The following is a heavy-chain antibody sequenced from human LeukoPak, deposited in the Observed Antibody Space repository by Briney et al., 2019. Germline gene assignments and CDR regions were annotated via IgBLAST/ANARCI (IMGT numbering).Heavy chain of an antibody. D-gene: IGHD2-8*01. CDR2: SDSGDYT. CDR1: GFTFSSYA. CDR3: AKDTSIGKYCTNGVCSPFDY. J-gene: IGHJ4*02. Sequence: PGGSLRLSCAGSGFTFSSYATSWVRQAPGQGLEWVSVSDSGDYTSYADSVRGRFTISRDNSRNTLYLQMISLRPEDTAVYYCAKDTSIGKYCTNGVCSPFDYWGQGTLVTVSS. V-gene: IGHV3-23*01.